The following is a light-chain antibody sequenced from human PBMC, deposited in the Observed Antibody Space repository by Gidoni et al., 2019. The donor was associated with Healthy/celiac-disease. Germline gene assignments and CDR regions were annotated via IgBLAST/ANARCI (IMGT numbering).Light chain of an antibody. J-gene: IGKJ3*01. Sequence: DIQLTQSPSSLSASAGDRVTITCRASQSISSYITWYQQKPGKAPKLLIYAASSLQSGVPSRFSGSGSGTDFTLTISSLQPEDFATYYCQQSYSTPRTFGPGTKVDIK. CDR3: QQSYSTPRT. CDR2: AAS. V-gene: IGKV1-39*01. CDR1: QSISSY.